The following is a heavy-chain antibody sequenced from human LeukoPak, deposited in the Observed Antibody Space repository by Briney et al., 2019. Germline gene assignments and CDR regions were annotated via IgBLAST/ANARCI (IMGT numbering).Heavy chain of an antibody. CDR1: DNTFNSYA. V-gene: IGHV1-69*06. J-gene: IGHJ5*02. D-gene: IGHD3-10*01. CDR2: IIPLFGTT. Sequence: SVKVSCKASDNTFNSYAVSWVRQAPGQGLEWMGRIIPLFGTTTYAQKFHGRVTITADKSTSTAYMELNSLTSEDTAVYYCAGRVTMVSGFDRWGQGTLVAVSS. CDR3: AGRVTMVSGFDR.